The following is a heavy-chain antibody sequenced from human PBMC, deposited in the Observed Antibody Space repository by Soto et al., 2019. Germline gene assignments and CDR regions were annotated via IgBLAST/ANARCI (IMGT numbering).Heavy chain of an antibody. CDR2: ISYDGSNK. V-gene: IGHV3-30-3*01. J-gene: IGHJ2*01. CDR3: ARPPCRDDYNLGYFDL. D-gene: IGHD4-4*01. CDR1: GLTFSSYA. Sequence: QVQLVESGGGVVQPGRSLRLSCAASGLTFSSYAIHWVRQAPGKGLEWVAVISYDGSNKYYADSVKGRFTISRDNSKNTLYLQMNSLRSDDTAVDYCARPPCRDDYNLGYFDLGGRGTLVTVSS.